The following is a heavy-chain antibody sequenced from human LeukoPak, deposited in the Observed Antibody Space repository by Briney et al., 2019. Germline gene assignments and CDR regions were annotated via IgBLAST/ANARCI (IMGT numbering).Heavy chain of an antibody. V-gene: IGHV4-30-2*01. Sequence: SETLSLTCAVSGGSISSGGYSWSWIRQPPGKGLEWIGYIYHSGSTYYNPSLESRVTISVDRSKNQFSLKLSSVTAADTAVYYCARAPYDILTGYYSWFDPWGQGTLVTVSS. CDR1: GGSISSGGYS. D-gene: IGHD3-9*01. J-gene: IGHJ5*02. CDR3: ARAPYDILTGYYSWFDP. CDR2: IYHSGST.